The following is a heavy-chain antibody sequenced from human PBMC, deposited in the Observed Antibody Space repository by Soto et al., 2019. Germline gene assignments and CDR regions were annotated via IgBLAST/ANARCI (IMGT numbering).Heavy chain of an antibody. J-gene: IGHJ5*02. CDR1: GGSISSYY. D-gene: IGHD4-17*01. V-gene: IGHV4-4*07. CDR3: ARSVPYYGDYARWFDP. CDR2: IYTSGST. Sequence: PSETLSLTCTVSGGSISSYYWSWIRQPAGKGLEWIGRIYTSGSTNYNPSLKSRVTMSVDTSKNQFSLKLSSVTAADTAVYYCARSVPYYGDYARWFDPWGQGTLVTVSS.